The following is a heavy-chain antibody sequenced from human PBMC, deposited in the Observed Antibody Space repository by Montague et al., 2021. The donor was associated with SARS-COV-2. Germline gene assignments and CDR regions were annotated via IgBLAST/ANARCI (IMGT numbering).Heavy chain of an antibody. CDR3: VANWDLDF. V-gene: IGHV1-58*01. Sequence: SVKVSCTASGFSFSRGGVWWVRQARGQRPEWIGWIVIGSGNADYAQKFQGRVTITRDMSTSTVYMELNSLRSDDTAVYYCVANWDLDFWGQGTLVTVSS. CDR2: IVIGSGNA. CDR1: GFSFSRGG. J-gene: IGHJ4*02. D-gene: IGHD7-27*01.